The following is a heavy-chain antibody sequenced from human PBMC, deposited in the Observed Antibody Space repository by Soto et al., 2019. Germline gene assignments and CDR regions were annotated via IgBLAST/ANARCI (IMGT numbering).Heavy chain of an antibody. CDR2: ISSSSSTI. CDR1: GFNFSTYS. CDR3: GRETTDSSGYYRIPFDY. V-gene: IGHV3-48*02. Sequence: EVQLVESGGGLVQPGGSLRLSCATSGFNFSTYSMNWVRPAPGTGLAWVSYISSSSSTIYYADSVKGRCTISRDNAKNSLYLQMNNLRDEDTAVYYCGRETTDSSGYYRIPFDYWGKGTRVTVSS. D-gene: IGHD3-22*01. J-gene: IGHJ4*02.